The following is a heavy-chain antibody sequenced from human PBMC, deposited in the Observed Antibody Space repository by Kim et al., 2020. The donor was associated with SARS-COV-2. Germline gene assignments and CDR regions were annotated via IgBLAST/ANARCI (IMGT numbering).Heavy chain of an antibody. CDR3: ARDSGTAMVTVYYGMDV. Sequence: GGSLRLSCAASGFTFSSYAMHWVRQAPGKGLEWVAVISYDGSNKYYADSVKGRFTISRDNSKNTLYLQMNSLRAEDTAVYYCARDSGTAMVTVYYGMDVWGQGTTVTVSS. D-gene: IGHD5-18*01. V-gene: IGHV3-30*04. J-gene: IGHJ6*02. CDR1: GFTFSSYA. CDR2: ISYDGSNK.